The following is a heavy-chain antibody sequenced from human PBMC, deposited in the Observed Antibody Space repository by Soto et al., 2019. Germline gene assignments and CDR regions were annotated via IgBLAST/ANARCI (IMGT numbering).Heavy chain of an antibody. V-gene: IGHV1-18*04. CDR1: GYTFTSYG. J-gene: IGHJ6*02. D-gene: IGHD2-2*02. Sequence: ASVKVSCKASGYTFTSYGISWVRQAPGQGLEWRGWISAYNGNTNYAQKLQGRVTMTTDTSTSTAYMELRSLRSDDPAVYYCARGIVVVPAAIRWYYYYGMDVWGQGTTVTVSS. CDR2: ISAYNGNT. CDR3: ARGIVVVPAAIRWYYYYGMDV.